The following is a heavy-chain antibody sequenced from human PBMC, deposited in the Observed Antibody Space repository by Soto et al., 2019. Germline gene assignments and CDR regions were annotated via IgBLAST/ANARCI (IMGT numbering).Heavy chain of an antibody. V-gene: IGHV2-26*01. CDR3: ARRHLAVAVSPWFDP. D-gene: IGHD3-16*01. J-gene: IGHJ5*02. Sequence: QVTLKESGPVLVKPTETLTLRCTVSGLSITDSEMGVSWIRQPPGKALEWLAHIDSSGEKSYRTFLKSRLTIPKDTSKSQIVLIMTNRDPADTATYYCARRHLAVAVSPWFDPWGQGILVTVSS. CDR1: GLSITDSEMG. CDR2: IDSSGEK.